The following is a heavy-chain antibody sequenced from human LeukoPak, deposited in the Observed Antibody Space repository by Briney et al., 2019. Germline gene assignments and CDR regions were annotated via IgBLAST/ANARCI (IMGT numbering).Heavy chain of an antibody. J-gene: IGHJ3*02. CDR2: IRYDGSNK. V-gene: IGHV3-30*02. CDR1: GFTFSSYG. D-gene: IGHD3-10*01. Sequence: GGSLRLSCAASGFTFSSYGMHWVRQAPGKGLEWVAFIRYDGSNKYYADPVKGRFTISRDNSKNTLYLQMNSLRAEDTAVYYCAKDMGKNYGSGSYYHNRVGAFDIWGQGTMVTVSS. CDR3: AKDMGKNYGSGSYYHNRVGAFDI.